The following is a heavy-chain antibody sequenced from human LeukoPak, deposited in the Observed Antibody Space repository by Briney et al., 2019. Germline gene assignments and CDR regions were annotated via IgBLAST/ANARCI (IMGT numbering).Heavy chain of an antibody. V-gene: IGHV3-21*01. CDR3: ASDRIVVVPATIGAGYYYYYYGMDV. CDR1: GFTFSSYE. J-gene: IGHJ6*02. Sequence: GGSLRLSCAASGFTFSSYEMNWVRQAPGKGLEWVSSITSSGSYIYYADSLEGRFTISRDNAKKSLYLQMNSLRAEDTAVYYCASDRIVVVPATIGAGYYYYYYGMDVWGQGTTVTVSS. CDR2: ITSSGSYI. D-gene: IGHD2-2*01.